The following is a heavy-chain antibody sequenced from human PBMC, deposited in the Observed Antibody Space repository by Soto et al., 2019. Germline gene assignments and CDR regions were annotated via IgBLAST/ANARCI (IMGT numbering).Heavy chain of an antibody. CDR3: AYSGGLFDY. CDR1: GFTFSTYS. Sequence: PGGSLRLSCAASGFTFSTYSMNWVRQAPGKGLEWVSYISSSSSTIYYADSVKGRFTISRDNAKNSLYLQMNSLSDEDTAMYYCAYSGGLFDYWGQGTLVTVSS. CDR2: ISSSSSTI. J-gene: IGHJ4*02. D-gene: IGHD4-17*01. V-gene: IGHV3-48*02.